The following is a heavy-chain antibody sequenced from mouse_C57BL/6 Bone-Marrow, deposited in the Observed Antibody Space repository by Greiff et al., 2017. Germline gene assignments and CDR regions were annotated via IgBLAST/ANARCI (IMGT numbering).Heavy chain of an antibody. J-gene: IGHJ1*03. CDR2: IYPGNSDT. CDR1: GYTFTSYW. V-gene: IGHV1-5*01. CDR3: TRLYDYDVYWYFDV. Sequence: EVMLQESGTVLARPGASVKMSCKTSGYTFTSYWMHWVKQRPGQGLEWIGAIYPGNSDTSYNQKFKGKAKLTAVTSASTAYMELSSLTNEDSAVYYCTRLYDYDVYWYFDVWGTGTTVTVSS. D-gene: IGHD2-4*01.